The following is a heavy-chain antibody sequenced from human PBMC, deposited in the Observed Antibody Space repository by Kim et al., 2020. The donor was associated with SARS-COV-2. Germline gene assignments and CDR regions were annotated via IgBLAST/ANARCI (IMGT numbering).Heavy chain of an antibody. CDR3: ATDRGLSYFDY. CDR1: GLTFKNYG. D-gene: IGHD3-10*01. CDR2: IYYDGSNK. V-gene: IGHV3-33*01. Sequence: GGSLRLSCAASGLTFKNYGMHWVRQAPGKGLEWVAIIYYDGSNKYYADSVKGRFTVTRDNSKNMLFLQIDSLRAEDTAVYYCATDRGLSYFDYWGQGTVVTVSS. J-gene: IGHJ4*02.